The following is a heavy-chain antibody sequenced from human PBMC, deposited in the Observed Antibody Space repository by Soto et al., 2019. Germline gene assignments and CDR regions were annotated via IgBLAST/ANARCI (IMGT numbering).Heavy chain of an antibody. J-gene: IGHJ6*03. CDR1: GFKFEDYA. Sequence: EVRLVESGGGLVQPGRSLRLSCAASGFKFEDYALHWVRQAPGKGLEWVSGIDWKNNSILYADSVKGRFTISRDNAKNSLFLQMDGLLPEDTAIYYCAKDISRRRGTGRSAYHMDVWGRGTTVTVSS. CDR3: AKDISRRRGTGRSAYHMDV. CDR2: IDWKNNSI. V-gene: IGHV3-9*01.